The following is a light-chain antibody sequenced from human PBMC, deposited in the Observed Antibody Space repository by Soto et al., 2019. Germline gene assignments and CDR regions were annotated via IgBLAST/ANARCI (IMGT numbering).Light chain of an antibody. CDR2: SND. Sequence: QSVLTQPPSASGTPGQRVTISCSGSSSNIGSNNVNWYQQLPGAAPKLLIYSNDQRPSGGPDRFSGSQSGTSAALAISGLQPEYEDDYYFAAWNDSLKGCVFGGGTKLTVL. CDR1: SSNIGSNN. J-gene: IGLJ3*02. CDR3: AAWNDSLKGCV. V-gene: IGLV1-44*01.